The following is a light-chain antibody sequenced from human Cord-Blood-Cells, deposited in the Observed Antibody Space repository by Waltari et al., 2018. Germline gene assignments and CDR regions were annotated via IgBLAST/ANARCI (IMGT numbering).Light chain of an antibody. V-gene: IGLV3-19*01. CDR1: SPRSDS. CDR2: GKN. CDR3: NSRDSSGNHWV. Sequence: SSELPQAPAVSVALGQTVRSTRQGDSPRSDSASWYQQKPGQAPVLVIYGKNNRPTGIPDRFSGSSSGNTASLTITGAQAEDEADYYCNSRDSSGNHWVFGGGTKLTVL. J-gene: IGLJ3*02.